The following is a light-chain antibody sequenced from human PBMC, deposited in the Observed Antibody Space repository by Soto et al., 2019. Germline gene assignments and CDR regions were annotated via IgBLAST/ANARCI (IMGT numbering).Light chain of an antibody. Sequence: DIQMTPSPSTPSASVRDRVTLTCRASQSISSWLAWYQQKPGKAPKLLIYKASSLESGVPSRFSGSGSGTEFTLTISSLQPDDFATYYCQQYNSYSTFGQGTKVDIK. CDR2: KAS. CDR3: QQYNSYST. V-gene: IGKV1-5*03. J-gene: IGKJ1*01. CDR1: QSISSW.